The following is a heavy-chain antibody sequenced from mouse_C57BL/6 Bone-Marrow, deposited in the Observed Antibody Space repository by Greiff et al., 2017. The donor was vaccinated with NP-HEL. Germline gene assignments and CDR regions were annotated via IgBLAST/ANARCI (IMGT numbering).Heavy chain of an antibody. CDR2: INPSTGGT. CDR1: GYSFTGYY. J-gene: IGHJ3*01. V-gene: IGHV1-42*01. CDR3: ARPRWFAY. Sequence: VQLQQSGPELVKPGASVKISCKASGYSFTGYYMNWVKQSPEKSLEWIGEINPSTGGTTYNQKFKAKATLTVDKSSSTAYMQLKSPTSEDSAVYYCARPRWFAYWGQGTLVTVSA.